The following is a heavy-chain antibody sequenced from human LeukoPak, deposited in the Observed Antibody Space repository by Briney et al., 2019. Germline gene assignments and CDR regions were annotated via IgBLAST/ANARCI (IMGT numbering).Heavy chain of an antibody. CDR2: INSDGSRT. D-gene: IGHD4-11*01. Sequence: SGGSLRLSCAASGFTFSSYWMHWVRQAPGKGLMWVSRINSDGSRTTYADSVRGRLTISRDNAKSTLYLQMNSLRAEDTAVYYCARVRDDYTYFDCWGRGTLVTVSS. V-gene: IGHV3-74*01. CDR1: GFTFSSYW. J-gene: IGHJ4*02. CDR3: ARVRDDYTYFDC.